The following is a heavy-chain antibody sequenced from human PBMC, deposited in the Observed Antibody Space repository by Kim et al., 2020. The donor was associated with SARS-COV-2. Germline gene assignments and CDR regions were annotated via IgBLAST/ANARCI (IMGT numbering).Heavy chain of an antibody. Sequence: SETLSLTCTVSGGSISSSSYYWGWIRQPPGKGLEWIGSIYYSGSTYYNPSLKSRVTISVDTSKNQFSLKLSSVTAADTAVYYCASTGYSSGWYFDYWGQGTLVTVSS. J-gene: IGHJ4*02. V-gene: IGHV4-39*01. CDR1: GGSISSSSYY. D-gene: IGHD6-19*01. CDR3: ASTGYSSGWYFDY. CDR2: IYYSGST.